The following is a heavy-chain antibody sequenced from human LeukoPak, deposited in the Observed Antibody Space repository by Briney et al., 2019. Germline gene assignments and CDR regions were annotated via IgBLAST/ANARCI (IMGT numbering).Heavy chain of an antibody. CDR1: GGSISSYY. J-gene: IGHJ4*02. CDR3: ARYSGSYYVY. CDR2: ISYSGIT. Sequence: PSETLSLTCTVSGGSISSYYWSWIRQPPGKGLEWIGYISYSGITSYNPSLKSRLTISVDTSKNQFSLKLSSVTAADTAVYYCARYSGSYYVYWGQGTLVTVSS. V-gene: IGHV4-59*01. D-gene: IGHD1-26*01.